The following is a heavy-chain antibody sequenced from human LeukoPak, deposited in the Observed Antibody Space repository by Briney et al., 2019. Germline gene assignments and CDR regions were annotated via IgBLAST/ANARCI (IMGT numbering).Heavy chain of an antibody. CDR3: ARAITWGSYFDY. CDR1: GGSISSYY. D-gene: IGHD5-12*01. CDR2: IYYSGST. Sequence: SETLSLTCTVSGGSISSYYWSWVRQPPGKGLEWVGYIYYSGSTNYNPSLKSRVTISVDTSKNQFSLKLSSVTAADTAVYYCARAITWGSYFDYWGQGTLVTVCS. J-gene: IGHJ4*02. V-gene: IGHV4-59*01.